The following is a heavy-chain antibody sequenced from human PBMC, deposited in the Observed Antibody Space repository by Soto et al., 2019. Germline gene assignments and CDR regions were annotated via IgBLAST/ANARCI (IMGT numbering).Heavy chain of an antibody. V-gene: IGHV4-61*08. CDR3: ARARDPGAVRYSSAMGV. CDR1: SVGYG. D-gene: IGHD3-10*01. CDR2: IYYSGST. J-gene: IGHJ6*01. Sequence: SVGYGWRWILKKQGKGLEWIGYIYYSGSTNYNPSLKSRVTISVDTSKNEFSLRLRSVTAADTAVYYCARARDPGAVRYSSAMGVWGQ.